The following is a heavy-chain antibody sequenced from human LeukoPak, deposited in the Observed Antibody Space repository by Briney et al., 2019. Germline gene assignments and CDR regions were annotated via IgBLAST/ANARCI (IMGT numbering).Heavy chain of an antibody. CDR1: GFTFSSYA. D-gene: IGHD2-15*01. Sequence: GGSLRLSCAASGFTFSSYAMSWVRQAPGKGLEWVSAISGSGGGTCYADSVKGRFTISRDNSKNTLYLQMNSLRAEDTAVYYCARRIGGSLYGMDVWGQGTTVTVSS. V-gene: IGHV3-23*01. CDR3: ARRIGGSLYGMDV. CDR2: ISGSGGGT. J-gene: IGHJ6*02.